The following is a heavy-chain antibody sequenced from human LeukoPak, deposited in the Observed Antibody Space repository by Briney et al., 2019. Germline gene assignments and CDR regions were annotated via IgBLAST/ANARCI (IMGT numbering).Heavy chain of an antibody. V-gene: IGHV4-4*02. D-gene: IGHD6-13*01. CDR2: IYYSGST. Sequence: SETLSLTCAVSGGSISSSNWWSWVRQPPGKGLEWIGYIYYSGSTNYNPSLKSRVTISVDTSKNQFSLKLSSVTAADTAMYYCASSPGIAAAGFDYWGQGTLVTVSS. CDR1: GGSISSSNW. CDR3: ASSPGIAAAGFDY. J-gene: IGHJ4*02.